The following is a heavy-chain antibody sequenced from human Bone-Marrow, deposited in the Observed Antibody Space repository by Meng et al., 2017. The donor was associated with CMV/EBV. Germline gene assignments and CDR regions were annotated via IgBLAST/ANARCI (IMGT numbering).Heavy chain of an antibody. V-gene: IGHV3-74*01. J-gene: IGHJ4*02. CDR3: ARVYCSGGSCSLDY. D-gene: IGHD2-15*01. CDR2: INSDGSST. Sequence: GESLKISCAASGFTFSSYWMHWVRQAPGKGLVWVSRINSDGSSTSYADSVKGRFTISRDNAKNTLYLQMNSLRAEDTAVYYCARVYCSGGSCSLDYWGQGTLVTFSS. CDR1: GFTFSSYW.